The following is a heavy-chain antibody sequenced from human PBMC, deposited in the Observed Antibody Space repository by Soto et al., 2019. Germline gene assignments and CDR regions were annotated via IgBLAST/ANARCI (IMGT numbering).Heavy chain of an antibody. J-gene: IGHJ6*02. Sequence: EVQLVVSGGRLVQPGGSLRLSCAASGFTFSNTWMHWVRQAPGKGLVWVSHINSDGTTTTYADSVKGRFTISRDNAKNTVHLHMNSLRAEDTAVYYWATDGSYAQHVWGQGTTVTVSS. CDR2: INSDGTTT. V-gene: IGHV3-74*01. CDR1: GFTFSNTW. CDR3: ATDGSYAQHV. D-gene: IGHD2-2*01.